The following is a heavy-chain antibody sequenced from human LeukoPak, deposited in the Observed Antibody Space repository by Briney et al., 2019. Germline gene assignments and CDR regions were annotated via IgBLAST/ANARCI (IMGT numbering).Heavy chain of an antibody. CDR1: GYTFTSYA. CDR2: INAGNGNT. D-gene: IGHD2-15*01. J-gene: IGHJ4*02. V-gene: IGHV1-3*01. CDR3: AGSVVAATQIGFDY. Sequence: GASVKVSCKASGYTFTSYAMHWVRQAPGQRLEWMGWINAGNGNTKYSQKFQGRVTITRDTSASTAYMELSSLRSEDTAVYYCAGSVVAATQIGFDYWGQGTPVTVSS.